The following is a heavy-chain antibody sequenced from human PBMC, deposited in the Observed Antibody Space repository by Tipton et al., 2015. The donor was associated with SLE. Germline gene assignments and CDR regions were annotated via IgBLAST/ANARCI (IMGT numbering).Heavy chain of an antibody. CDR1: GFTFDDYA. D-gene: IGHD3-10*01. CDR3: ASPGMVRVYY. Sequence: SLRLSCAASGFTFDDYAMHWVRQAPGKGLEWVSGISWNSGSIGYADSVKGRFTISRDNAKNSLYLQMNSLRDEDTAVYYCASPGMVRVYYWGQGTLVTVSS. CDR2: ISWNSGSI. J-gene: IGHJ4*02. V-gene: IGHV3-9*01.